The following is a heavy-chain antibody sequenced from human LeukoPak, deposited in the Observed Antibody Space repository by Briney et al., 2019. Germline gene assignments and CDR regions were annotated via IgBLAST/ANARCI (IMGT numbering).Heavy chain of an antibody. J-gene: IGHJ3*02. CDR2: INPNSGGT. CDR1: GYTFTSYA. Sequence: ASVKVSCKASGYTFTSYAVNWVRQAPGQGLEWMGWINPNSGGTNYAQKFQGRVTMTRDTSISTAYMELSRLRSDDTAVYYCAGPVLGGQTDAFDIWGQGTMVTVSS. D-gene: IGHD2-15*01. V-gene: IGHV1-2*02. CDR3: AGPVLGGQTDAFDI.